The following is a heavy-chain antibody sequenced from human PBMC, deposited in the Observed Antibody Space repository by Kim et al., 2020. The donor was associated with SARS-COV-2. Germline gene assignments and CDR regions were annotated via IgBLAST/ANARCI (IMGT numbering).Heavy chain of an antibody. Sequence: ASVKVSCKASGYTFTSYAMNWVRQAPGQGLEWMGWINTNTGNPTYAQGFTGRFVFSLDTSVSTAYLQISSLKAEDTAVYYCARDKDIVVVPAAMSSYWYFDLWGRGTLVTVSS. CDR1: GYTFTSYA. V-gene: IGHV7-4-1*02. J-gene: IGHJ2*01. D-gene: IGHD2-2*01. CDR3: ARDKDIVVVPAAMSSYWYFDL. CDR2: INTNTGNP.